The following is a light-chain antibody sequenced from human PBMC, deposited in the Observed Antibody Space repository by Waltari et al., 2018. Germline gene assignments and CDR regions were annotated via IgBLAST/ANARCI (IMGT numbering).Light chain of an antibody. CDR2: DVN. CDR1: SSDIGGFEY. J-gene: IGLJ1*01. V-gene: IGLV2-14*03. Sequence: QSALTQPASVSGSPGQSITISCSGTSSDIGGFEYVAWYQQHPDKIPRLVIYDVNDRPSGVSNRFSGSKSGNTASLTISGLQAEDEADYYCQSYDSSLRGFYVFGTGTKVTV. CDR3: QSYDSSLRGFYV.